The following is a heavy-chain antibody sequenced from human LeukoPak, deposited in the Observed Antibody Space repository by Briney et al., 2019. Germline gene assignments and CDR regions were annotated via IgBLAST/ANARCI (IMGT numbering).Heavy chain of an antibody. CDR2: INHSGST. CDR3: ARDDTIFGWHY. D-gene: IGHD3-3*01. J-gene: IGHJ4*02. V-gene: IGHV4-34*01. Sequence: ASETLSLTCAVYGGSFSGYYWSWTRQPPGKGLEWIGEINHSGSTNYNPSLKSRVTISVDTSKNQFSLKLSSVTAADTAVYYCARDDTIFGWHYWGQGTLVTVSS. CDR1: GGSFSGYY.